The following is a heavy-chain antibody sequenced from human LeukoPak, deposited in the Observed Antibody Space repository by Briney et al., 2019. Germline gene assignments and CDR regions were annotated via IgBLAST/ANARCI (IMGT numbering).Heavy chain of an antibody. J-gene: IGHJ4*02. CDR2: IYTGGST. V-gene: IGHV4-61*02. Sequence: PSETLSLTCTVSGGSISSGSYYGSWIRQPAGKGLEWRGRIYTGGSTNYNPSLKSWVTISVDASTNQFPLKLSPVTAAATAVYYYARASTGYCSSPSCYAGYYFDYWGQGTLVTVSS. CDR1: GGSISSGSYY. D-gene: IGHD2-2*01. CDR3: ARASTGYCSSPSCYAGYYFDY.